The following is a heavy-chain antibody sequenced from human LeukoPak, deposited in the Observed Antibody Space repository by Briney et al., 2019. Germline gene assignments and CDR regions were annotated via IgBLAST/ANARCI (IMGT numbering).Heavy chain of an antibody. J-gene: IGHJ4*02. CDR2: ISGNGGTT. CDR3: AKMTFYSDSSDSPPPTVTDY. CDR1: GFTFSDYA. Sequence: GGSLRLSCAASGFTFSDYAMSWVRQAPGKGLEWVSGISGNGGTTYHADSVKGRLTISRDNSRNMLFLQMDSLRAEDTAVYYCAKMTFYSDSSDSPPPTVTDYWGQGTLVTVSS. V-gene: IGHV3-23*01. D-gene: IGHD3-22*01.